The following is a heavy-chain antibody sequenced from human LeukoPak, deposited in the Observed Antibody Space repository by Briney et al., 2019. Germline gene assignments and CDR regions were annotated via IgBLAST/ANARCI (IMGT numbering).Heavy chain of an antibody. CDR1: GFTFSNAW. V-gene: IGHV3-15*01. CDR3: TTGVRDSSGYYNFDY. CDR2: IKSKTDGGTI. Sequence: GGSLRLPCAASGFTFSNAWMNWVRQSPGKGLEWVGRIKSKTDGGTIDYGAPVKGRFTISRDDSKNTLFLQMNSLKTEDTAMYHCTTGVRDSSGYYNFDYWGQGTLVTVSS. D-gene: IGHD3-22*01. J-gene: IGHJ4*02.